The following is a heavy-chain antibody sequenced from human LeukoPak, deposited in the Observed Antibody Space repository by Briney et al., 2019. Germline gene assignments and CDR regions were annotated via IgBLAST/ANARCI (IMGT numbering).Heavy chain of an antibody. D-gene: IGHD3-10*01. CDR2: IRSKAYGGTT. Sequence: PGGSLRLSCTASGFTFGDYAMSWVRQAPGKGLEWVGFIRSKAYGGTTEYAASVKGRFTISRDDSKSIAYLQMNSLKTEDTAVYYCTSFGEEDYWGQGTLVTVSS. CDR1: GFTFGDYA. V-gene: IGHV3-49*04. J-gene: IGHJ4*02. CDR3: TSFGEEDY.